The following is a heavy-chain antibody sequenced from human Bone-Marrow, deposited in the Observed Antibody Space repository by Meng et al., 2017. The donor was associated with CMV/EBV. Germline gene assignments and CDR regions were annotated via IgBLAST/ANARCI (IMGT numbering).Heavy chain of an antibody. CDR2: ISDRGDTK. J-gene: IGHJ4*02. Sequence: GGSLRLSCAASGFGFNTYEMNWVRQAPGKGLEWVSYISDRGDTKYYADSVRGRFTISRDNAKNSLYLQMSSLRAEDTALYYCASGGIPAAISDFWGQGTRVTVSS. D-gene: IGHD2-2*01. CDR3: ASGGIPAAISDF. CDR1: GFGFNTYE. V-gene: IGHV3-48*03.